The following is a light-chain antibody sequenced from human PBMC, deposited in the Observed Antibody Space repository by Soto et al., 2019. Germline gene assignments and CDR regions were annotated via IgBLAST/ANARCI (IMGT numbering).Light chain of an antibody. J-gene: IGLJ2*01. Sequence: QSALTQPASVSASPGQSISISCTGTSNDIGAFDYVSWYQQHPGKAPKLIIFEVFNRPSGVSTRFSGSKSGSTASLTISGLQAEDEADYYCAAWDDSLNGNVVFGGGTKLTVL. V-gene: IGLV2-14*01. CDR1: SNDIGAFDY. CDR2: EVF. CDR3: AAWDDSLNGNVV.